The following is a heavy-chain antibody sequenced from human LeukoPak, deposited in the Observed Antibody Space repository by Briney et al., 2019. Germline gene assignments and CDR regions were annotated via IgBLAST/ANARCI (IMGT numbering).Heavy chain of an antibody. Sequence: PGGSLRLSCAASGFTFSSYAMGWVRQAPGKGLEWVSGITSSGDSTYYAASVKGRFTISRDNSKSTLYLQMNSLRAEDTAVYYCARPDYGSVTYYGYFDYWGQGTLVTVSS. CDR1: GFTFSSYA. J-gene: IGHJ4*02. CDR3: ARPDYGSVTYYGYFDY. CDR2: ITSSGDST. V-gene: IGHV3-23*01. D-gene: IGHD3-10*01.